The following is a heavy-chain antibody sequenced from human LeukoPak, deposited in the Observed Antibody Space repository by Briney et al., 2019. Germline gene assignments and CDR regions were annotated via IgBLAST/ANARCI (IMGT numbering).Heavy chain of an antibody. D-gene: IGHD5-18*01. CDR3: VREDTAMSPNAFDV. CDR2: IWYDGSNQ. Sequence: PGPTLRITSAASGSTYRPFAMHWTRQAPAKGLDWLAAIWYDGSNQSYADSVKGRFTISRDNSKNTLFLQMDSLRAEDTAVYYCVREDTAMSPNAFDVWGQGTMVTVSS. V-gene: IGHV3-33*08. J-gene: IGHJ3*01. CDR1: GSTYRPFA.